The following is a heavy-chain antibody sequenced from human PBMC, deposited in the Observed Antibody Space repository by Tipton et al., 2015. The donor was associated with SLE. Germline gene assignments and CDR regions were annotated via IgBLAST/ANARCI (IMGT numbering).Heavy chain of an antibody. V-gene: IGHV3-30*19. CDR2: IWYAGSNE. Sequence: RSLRLSCAASGFTLSSYGIHWVRQAPGKGLEWVALIWYAGSNEYYADSVRGRFTISRDNSKNTLYLQMNSLRAEDTAVYYCARVLIAVYGMDVWGQGTTVTVSS. CDR3: ARVLIAVYGMDV. J-gene: IGHJ6*02. CDR1: GFTLSSYG.